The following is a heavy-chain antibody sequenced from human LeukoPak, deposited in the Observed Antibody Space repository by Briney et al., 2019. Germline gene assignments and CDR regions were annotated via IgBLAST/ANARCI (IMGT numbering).Heavy chain of an antibody. CDR2: INHSGST. D-gene: IGHD3-3*01. V-gene: IGHV4-39*07. Sequence: SETLSLTCIVSGGSISSTTYYWGWIRQPPGKGLEWIGEINHSGSTNYNPSLKSRVTISVDTSKNQFSLKLSSVTAADTAVYYCARGITIFGVVIFHYYGMDVWGQGTTVTVSS. CDR3: ARGITIFGVVIFHYYGMDV. J-gene: IGHJ6*02. CDR1: GGSISSTTYY.